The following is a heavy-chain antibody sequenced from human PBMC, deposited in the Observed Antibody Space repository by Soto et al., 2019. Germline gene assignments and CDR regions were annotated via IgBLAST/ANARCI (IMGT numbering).Heavy chain of an antibody. CDR2: MNPNNGNK. CDR3: ARQYYDFWSGYCYGMDV. J-gene: IGHJ6*02. Sequence: QVQLVQSGAEVKKPGASVKVSCKASGYTFTSYDINWVRQATGQGLEWMGWMNPNNGNKGYAQKFQGRVTMTRKTSISTAYMELSSLGSEDTAVYYCARQYYDFWSGYCYGMDVWGQGTTVTVSS. V-gene: IGHV1-8*01. CDR1: GYTFTSYD. D-gene: IGHD3-3*01.